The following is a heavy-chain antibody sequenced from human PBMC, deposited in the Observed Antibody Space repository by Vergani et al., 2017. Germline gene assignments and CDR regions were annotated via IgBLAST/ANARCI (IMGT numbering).Heavy chain of an antibody. D-gene: IGHD4-11*01. CDR3: ARCYSNYAPHYYYYYGMDV. CDR2: ISSSSSYI. V-gene: IGHV3-21*01. CDR1: GFTFSSYG. Sequence: VQLVESGGGVVQPGRSLRLSCAASGFTFSSYGMHWVRQAPGKGLEWVSSISSSSSYIYYADSVKGRFTISRDNAKNSLYLQMNSLRAEDTAVYYCARCYSNYAPHYYYYYGMDVWGQGTTVTVSS. J-gene: IGHJ6*02.